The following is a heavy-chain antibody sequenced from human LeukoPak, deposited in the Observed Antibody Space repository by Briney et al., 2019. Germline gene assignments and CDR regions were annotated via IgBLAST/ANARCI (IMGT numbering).Heavy chain of an antibody. Sequence: GGSLRLSCAASGFPFSSYGMHWVRQAPGKGLESVAVIWHDASNTYYVDSVRGRFTISRDNSKNMLYLQMNSLRAEDTAVYYCAKDPNSYYYDTGEDGMDVWGQGTTVTVSS. D-gene: IGHD3-22*01. J-gene: IGHJ6*02. V-gene: IGHV3-30*02. CDR3: AKDPNSYYYDTGEDGMDV. CDR1: GFPFSSYG. CDR2: IWHDASNT.